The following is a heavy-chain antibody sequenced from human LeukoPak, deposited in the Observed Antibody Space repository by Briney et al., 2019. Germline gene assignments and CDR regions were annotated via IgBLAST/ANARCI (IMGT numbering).Heavy chain of an antibody. Sequence: SETLSLTCTVSGGSINNYYWSWIRQPPGKGLEWIGNVYYSGSTNYNPSLGSRVTTSVDTSKNQFSLKLSSVTAADSALYFCARTRASTDYYGMDVWGPGTAVTVSS. J-gene: IGHJ6*02. V-gene: IGHV4-59*01. CDR3: ARTRASTDYYGMDV. CDR1: GGSINNYY. CDR2: VYYSGST.